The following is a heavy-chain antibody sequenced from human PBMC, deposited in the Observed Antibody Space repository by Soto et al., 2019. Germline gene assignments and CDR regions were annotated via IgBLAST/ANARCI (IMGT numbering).Heavy chain of an antibody. V-gene: IGHV5-51*01. CDR2: IFTRDSET. CDR1: GHLFNNHW. J-gene: IGHJ5*02. Sequence: PGESLKISCKGPGHLFNNHWIGWVRQTPGKGLEWMGIIFTRDSETKTSPSFQGHVSFSVDNSINTVYLQWTSLKTTDTGIYSCARGYFDSGHGYDLWGQGTLVTVSS. CDR3: ARGYFDSGHGYDL. D-gene: IGHD3-10*01.